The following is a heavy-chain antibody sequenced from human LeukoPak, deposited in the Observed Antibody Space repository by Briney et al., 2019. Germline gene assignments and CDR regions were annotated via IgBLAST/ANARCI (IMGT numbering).Heavy chain of an antibody. D-gene: IGHD2-15*01. Sequence: GASLKISCKGSGSSFTSYWISWVRQMPGKGLEWMGRIDPSDSYTNYSPSFQGHVTISADKSISTAYLQWSSLKASDTAMYYCARRGCSGGSCYSVGLDYWGQGTLVTVSS. CDR3: ARRGCSGGSCYSVGLDY. J-gene: IGHJ4*02. V-gene: IGHV5-10-1*01. CDR1: GSSFTSYW. CDR2: IDPSDSYT.